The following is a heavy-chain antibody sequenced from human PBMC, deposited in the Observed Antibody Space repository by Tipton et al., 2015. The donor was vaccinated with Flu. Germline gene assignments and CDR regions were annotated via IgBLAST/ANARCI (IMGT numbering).Heavy chain of an antibody. D-gene: IGHD2-15*01. CDR3: ARRGDQYCSGGTCLKLGFDP. CDR1: SGSFSGYF. J-gene: IGHJ5*02. Sequence: TLSLTCAVYSGSFSGYFWSWIRQPPGKGLEWIGEINHSGSTNYNPSLKSRVTISVDTSKKQFSLKLTSVTAADTAVYYCARRGDQYCSGGTCLKLGFDPWGQGTLVTVSS. V-gene: IGHV4-34*01. CDR2: INHSGST.